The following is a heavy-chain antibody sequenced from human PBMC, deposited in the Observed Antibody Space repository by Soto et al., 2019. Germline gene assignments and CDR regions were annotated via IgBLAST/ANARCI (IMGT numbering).Heavy chain of an antibody. D-gene: IGHD2-2*02. V-gene: IGHV1-8*02. J-gene: IGHJ4*02. CDR2: MTPKSGYT. CDR1: GYTFTDYD. CDR3: TRNLYTTGDFDH. Sequence: QVQLMQSGAEVRKPGASVKVSCKASGYTFTDYDINWVRQATGQGLEWLGWMTPKSGYTGYAQKFQGRVTLTRDTSRSTAYMETSSLTYEDTAVYYCTRNLYTTGDFDHWGQGTLVTVSS.